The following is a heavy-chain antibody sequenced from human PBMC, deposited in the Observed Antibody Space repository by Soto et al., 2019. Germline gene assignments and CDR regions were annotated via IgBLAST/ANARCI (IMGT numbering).Heavy chain of an antibody. CDR1: GFMFSRFV. J-gene: IGHJ4*02. CDR3: ASHIQTTGCDY. Sequence: QVQLVESGGGVVQPGRSLRLSCAASGFMFSRFVMHWVRQAPGKGLEWVAVISYDGSNIYYADSVKGRFTISRDNSKNTLFLQMTSLRAVDTAVYYCASHIQTTGCDYWGQGTLVTVSS. CDR2: ISYDGSNI. D-gene: IGHD4-17*01. V-gene: IGHV3-30-3*01.